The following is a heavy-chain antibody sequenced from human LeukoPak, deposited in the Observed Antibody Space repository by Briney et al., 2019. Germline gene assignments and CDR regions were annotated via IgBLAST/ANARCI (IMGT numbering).Heavy chain of an antibody. CDR2: ISGSGGST. J-gene: IGHJ6*02. Sequence: GGSLRLSCAASGFTFSSYAMSWVRQAPGKGLGWVSSISGSGGSTYYADCVKGRFTISRDNSKNMLYLQMNSLRAEDTAVYYCAKVSKRGYSGYSQDYGMDVWGQGTTVTVSS. CDR1: GFTFSSYA. V-gene: IGHV3-23*01. D-gene: IGHD5-12*01. CDR3: AKVSKRGYSGYSQDYGMDV.